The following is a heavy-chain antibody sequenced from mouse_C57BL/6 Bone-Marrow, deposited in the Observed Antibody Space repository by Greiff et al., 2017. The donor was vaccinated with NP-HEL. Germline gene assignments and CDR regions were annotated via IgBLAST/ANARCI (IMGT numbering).Heavy chain of an antibody. CDR3: TTFMATVAY. CDR1: GFNIKDDY. J-gene: IGHJ3*01. V-gene: IGHV14-4*01. D-gene: IGHD1-1*01. CDR2: IDPEDGDT. Sequence: EVQLQQSGAELVRPGASVKLSCTASGFNIKDDYMHWVKQRPEQGLEWIGWIDPEDGDTEYASKFQGKATITADTSSNTAYLQLSSLTSEDTAVYYGTTFMATVAYWGQGTLVTVSA.